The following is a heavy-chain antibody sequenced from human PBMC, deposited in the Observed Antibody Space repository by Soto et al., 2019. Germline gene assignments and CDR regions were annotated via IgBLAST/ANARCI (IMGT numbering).Heavy chain of an antibody. D-gene: IGHD3-3*01. CDR3: VEGWTDF. CDR1: GFMFSSAW. Sequence: EVQVVESGGDLVEPGGSLRLSCETSGFMFSSAWMSWVRQAPGKGLEWVARIKSKKDVGARDYAAPVNGRFSISRDDSKSTGYLQMNSLRAEDTALYYCVEGWTDFWGQGTLVTVSS. CDR2: IKSKKDVGAR. J-gene: IGHJ4*02. V-gene: IGHV3-15*01.